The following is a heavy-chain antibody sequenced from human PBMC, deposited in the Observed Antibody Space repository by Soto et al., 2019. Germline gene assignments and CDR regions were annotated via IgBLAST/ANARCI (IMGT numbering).Heavy chain of an antibody. CDR3: AKQVRGGTSSPYYLDY. Sequence: PGGSLRLSCAGSGFTFSNYAMSWVRQAPGKGLEWVSAISSAVNTYYVDSVKGRFTISRDNSKNTLSLQMNSLRAEDTAVYYCAKQVRGGTSSPYYLDYWGQGTLVTVSS. CDR1: GFTFSNYA. CDR2: ISSAVNT. V-gene: IGHV3-23*01. D-gene: IGHD6-6*01. J-gene: IGHJ4*02.